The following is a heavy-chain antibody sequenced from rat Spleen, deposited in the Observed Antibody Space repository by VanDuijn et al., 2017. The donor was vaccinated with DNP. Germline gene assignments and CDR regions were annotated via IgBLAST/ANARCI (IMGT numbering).Heavy chain of an antibody. D-gene: IGHD1-2*01. CDR3: ARYSTSFVMDA. CDR1: GFSLTDYS. V-gene: IGHV2-19*01. Sequence: QVQLKESGPGLVQPSQTLSLTCTVSGFSLTDYSVHWVRQPPGKGLEWMGRIQSGGSTDYNSALKSRLSISRDTSKSQVFLRMNSLQTEDTATYYCARYSTSFVMDAWGQGASVTVSS. CDR2: IQSGGST. J-gene: IGHJ4*01.